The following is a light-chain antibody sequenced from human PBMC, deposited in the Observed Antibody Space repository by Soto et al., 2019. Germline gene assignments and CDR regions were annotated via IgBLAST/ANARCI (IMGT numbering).Light chain of an antibody. CDR1: QSISSW. CDR3: QQYNSYSWT. Sequence: DIQMTQSPSTLSASVGDRVTITCRASQSISSWLAWYQQKPGKAPKLLIYKASSLESGVPSRFSGSVSGTEFTLTIISLQPDDFATYYCQQYNSYSWTFGQGTKVDIK. V-gene: IGKV1-5*03. J-gene: IGKJ1*01. CDR2: KAS.